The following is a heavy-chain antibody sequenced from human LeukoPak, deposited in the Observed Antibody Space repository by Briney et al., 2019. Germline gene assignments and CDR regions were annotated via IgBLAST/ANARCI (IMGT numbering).Heavy chain of an antibody. CDR2: INHSGST. Sequence: SETLSLTCAVYGGSFSGYYWSWIRQPPGKGLEWIGEINHSGSTNYNPSLKSRVTISVDTSKNQFSLKLSSVTAADTAVYYCARHYDFWSGYYYRGSWFDPWGQGTLVTVSS. D-gene: IGHD3-3*01. CDR3: ARHYDFWSGYYYRGSWFDP. J-gene: IGHJ5*02. CDR1: GGSFSGYY. V-gene: IGHV4-34*01.